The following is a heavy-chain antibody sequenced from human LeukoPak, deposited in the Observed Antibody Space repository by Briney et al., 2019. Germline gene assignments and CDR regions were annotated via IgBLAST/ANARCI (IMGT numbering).Heavy chain of an antibody. CDR2: IYYSGST. CDR3: ARARRVGFLRGPLFDP. J-gene: IGHJ5*02. D-gene: IGHD5-12*01. CDR1: GGSISSYY. V-gene: IGHV4-59*12. Sequence: KSSETLSLTCTVSGGSISSYYWSWIRQPPGKGLEWIGDIYYSGSTNYNPSLKSRVTISVDTSKNQFSLKLSSVTAADTAVYYCARARRVGFLRGPLFDPWGQGTLVTVSS.